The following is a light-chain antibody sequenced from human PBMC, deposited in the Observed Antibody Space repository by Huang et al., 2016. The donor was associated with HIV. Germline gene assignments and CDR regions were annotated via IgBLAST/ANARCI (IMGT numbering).Light chain of an antibody. Sequence: EIVMTQSPATLSVSPGERATLSCRAIQTVNSNLALYQHKPGHAPRLLIYGASTRATEVPGRFSGRGSGRKFTLTISSLQSEDLSVYYCQQYNNWLAFGQGTKVEIK. V-gene: IGKV3-15*01. CDR1: QTVNSN. CDR2: GAS. CDR3: QQYNNWLA. J-gene: IGKJ1*01.